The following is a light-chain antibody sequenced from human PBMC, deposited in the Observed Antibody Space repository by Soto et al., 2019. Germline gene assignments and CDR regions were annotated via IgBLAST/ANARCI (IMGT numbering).Light chain of an antibody. CDR2: EVR. J-gene: IGLJ1*01. Sequence: QSVLTQPASVSGSPGQSITISCTGTSSDIGGYDYVSWYQQRPGKAPKLMSYEVRYRPSGVSNRFSGSKSGNTASLTISGLQAEDEAVSSCGTYTITSNQYFSGSGTKVTVL. V-gene: IGLV2-14*01. CDR3: GTYTITSNQYF. CDR1: SSDIGGYDY.